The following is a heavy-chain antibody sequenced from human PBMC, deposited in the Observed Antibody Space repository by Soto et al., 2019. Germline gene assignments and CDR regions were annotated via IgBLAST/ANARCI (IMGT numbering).Heavy chain of an antibody. J-gene: IGHJ6*02. V-gene: IGHV1-3*01. CDR2: INAGNGNT. D-gene: IGHD2-15*01. CDR1: GYTFTGYA. Sequence: ASVKVSCKASGYTFTGYAMHWVRQAPGQRLEWMGWINAGNGNTKYSQKFQGRVTITRDTSASTAYMELSSLRSEDTAVYYCARDPRVAPAYYYYGMDVWGQGTTVTVSS. CDR3: ARDPRVAPAYYYYGMDV.